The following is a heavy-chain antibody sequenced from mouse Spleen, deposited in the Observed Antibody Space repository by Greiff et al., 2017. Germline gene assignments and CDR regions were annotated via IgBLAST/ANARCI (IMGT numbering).Heavy chain of an antibody. V-gene: IGHV5-12*01. CDR3: ARHAWYFDV. Sequence: EVKLVESGGGLVQPGGSLKLSCAASGFTFSDYYMYWVRQTPEKRLEWVAYISNGGGSTYYPDTVKGRFTISRDNAKNTLYLQMSRLKSEDTAMYYCARHAWYFDVWGTGTTVTVSS. CDR2: ISNGGGST. CDR1: GFTFSDYY. J-gene: IGHJ1*03.